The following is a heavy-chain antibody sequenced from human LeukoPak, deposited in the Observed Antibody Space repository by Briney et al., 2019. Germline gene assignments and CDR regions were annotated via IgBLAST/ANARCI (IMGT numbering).Heavy chain of an antibody. J-gene: IGHJ3*02. CDR2: IYQSGNT. D-gene: IGHD3-22*01. V-gene: IGHV4-30-2*01. CDR1: GVSTSSGGYS. CDR3: ARGDDSSGPEGAFDI. Sequence: SQTLSLTCAVSGVSTSSGGYSWNWIRQPPGKGLEWIGNIYQSGNTYNNPSLRSRVTISADRSKNQFSLKLSSVTAADTAVYYCARGDDSSGPEGAFDIWGQGTMVTVSS.